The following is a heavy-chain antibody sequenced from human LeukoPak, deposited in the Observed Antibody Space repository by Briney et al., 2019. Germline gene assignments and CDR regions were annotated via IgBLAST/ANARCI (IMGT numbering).Heavy chain of an antibody. CDR3: ARQSASGTAFDI. V-gene: IGHV1-46*01. CDR1: GYTFTSYS. D-gene: IGHD1-1*01. Sequence: ASVKVSCKAFGYTFTSYSIHWVRQAPGQGLEWAGGITPSGGITNYAQKFEGRITMTRDTSTSIVHMELNRLRSEDTAVYYCARQSASGTAFDIWGQGTMVTVSS. J-gene: IGHJ3*02. CDR2: ITPSGGIT.